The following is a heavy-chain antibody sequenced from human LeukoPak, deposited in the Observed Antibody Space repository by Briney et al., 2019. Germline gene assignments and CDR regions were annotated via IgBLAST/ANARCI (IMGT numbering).Heavy chain of an antibody. CDR1: GFTFSSYA. D-gene: IGHD2-2*01. CDR2: ISYDGSNK. CDR3: ARARYCSSITCRDAFDI. Sequence: GGSLRLSCAASGFTFSSYAMHWVRQAPGKGLEWVAVISYDGSNKYYADSVKGRFTISRDNSKSTLYLQMNSLRAEDTAVYYCARARYCSSITCRDAFDIWGQGTMVTVSS. V-gene: IGHV3-30-3*01. J-gene: IGHJ3*02.